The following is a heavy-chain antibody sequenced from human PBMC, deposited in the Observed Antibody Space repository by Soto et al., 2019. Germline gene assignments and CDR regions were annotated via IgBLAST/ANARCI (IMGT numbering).Heavy chain of an antibody. CDR2: ISAYNGNT. CDR3: ARDTEWGLERRDDFDY. V-gene: IGHV1-18*01. Sequence: ASVKVSCKASGYTFTSYGISWVRQAPGQGLEWMGWISAYNGNTNYAQKLQGRVTMTTDTSTSTAYMELRSLRSDDTAVYYCARDTEWGLERRDDFDYWGRGTLVTVSS. D-gene: IGHD1-1*01. CDR1: GYTFTSYG. J-gene: IGHJ4*02.